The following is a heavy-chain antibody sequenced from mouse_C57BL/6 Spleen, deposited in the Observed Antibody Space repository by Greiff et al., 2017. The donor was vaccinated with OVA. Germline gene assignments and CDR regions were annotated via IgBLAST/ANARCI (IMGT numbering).Heavy chain of an antibody. D-gene: IGHD4-1*01. V-gene: IGHV14-4*01. J-gene: IGHJ2*01. CDR3: TNPNWY. Sequence: EVHLVESGAELVRPGASVKLSCTASGFNIKDDYMHWVKQRPEQGLEWIGWIDPENGDTEYASKFQGKATITADTSSNTAYLQLSSLTSEDTAVYYCTNPNWYWGQGTTLTVSS. CDR2: IDPENGDT. CDR1: GFNIKDDY.